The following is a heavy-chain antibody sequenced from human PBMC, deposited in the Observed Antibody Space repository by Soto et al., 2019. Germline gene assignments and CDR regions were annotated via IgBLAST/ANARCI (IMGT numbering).Heavy chain of an antibody. D-gene: IGHD6-19*01. CDR2: ISGASTYT. Sequence: PGGSLRLSCSASGFTFSDYYLSWIRQAPGKGLDWVSYISGASTYTNYAESVKGRFTIPRDNAKNSLYLQMHSLRAEDTAVYYCARGDRQWPYVFDIWGQGTTVTVSS. J-gene: IGHJ3*02. V-gene: IGHV3-11*06. CDR1: GFTFSDYY. CDR3: ARGDRQWPYVFDI.